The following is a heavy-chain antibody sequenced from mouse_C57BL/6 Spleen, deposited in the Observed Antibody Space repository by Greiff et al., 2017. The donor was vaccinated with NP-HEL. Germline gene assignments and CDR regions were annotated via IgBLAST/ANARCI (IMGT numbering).Heavy chain of an antibody. CDR1: GYTFTSYW. CDR3: ATLITTASAGYFDY. Sequence: VQLQQPGAELVKPGASVKLSCKASGYTFTSYWMQWVKQRPGQGLEWIGEIDPSDSYTNYNQKFKGKATLTVDTSSSTAYMPLSSLTSEDSAVYYCATLITTASAGYFDYWGQGTTLTVSS. J-gene: IGHJ2*01. D-gene: IGHD1-1*01. V-gene: IGHV1-50*01. CDR2: IDPSDSYT.